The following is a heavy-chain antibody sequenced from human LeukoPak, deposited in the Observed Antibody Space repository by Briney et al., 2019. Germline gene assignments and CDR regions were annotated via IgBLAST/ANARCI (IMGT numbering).Heavy chain of an antibody. Sequence: ASVKVSCKASGYTLTGYFTGYYMHWVRQAPGQGLEWMGWINPNSGGTKYAQKFQGRVTMTSDTSIDTAYMELTSLRSDDTAMYYCARTSPTSHFDFWGQGTLVTVSS. V-gene: IGHV1-2*02. CDR3: ARTSPTSHFDF. J-gene: IGHJ4*02. CDR2: INPNSGGT. D-gene: IGHD3-16*01. CDR1: GYTLTGYFTGYY.